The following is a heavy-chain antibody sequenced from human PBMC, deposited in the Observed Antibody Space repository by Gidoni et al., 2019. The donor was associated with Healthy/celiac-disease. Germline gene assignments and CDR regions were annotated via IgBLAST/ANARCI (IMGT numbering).Heavy chain of an antibody. V-gene: IGHV4-34*01. CDR1: GGSFSGHY. Sequence: QVQLQQWGAGPLKLSETLSPPLAVDGGSFSGHYWSWLRQPPGKGREWIGEINHSGNTNNHPSLKSRVTISVDTSKNQFSLKLSSVTAADTAVYYCASHPYGSGSYYDNNWFDPWGQGTLVTVSS. J-gene: IGHJ5*02. CDR3: ASHPYGSGSYYDNNWFDP. D-gene: IGHD3-10*01. CDR2: INHSGNT.